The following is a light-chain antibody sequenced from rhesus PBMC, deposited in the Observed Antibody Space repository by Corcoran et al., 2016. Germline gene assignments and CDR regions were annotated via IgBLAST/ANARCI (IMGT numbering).Light chain of an antibody. CDR1: QGISNA. V-gene: IGKV1-33*01. Sequence: DIHMTQSPSSLSASVGDKVTIPFRASQGISNALAWYQQKPGKAPKLLIYAASNLKSWVPSRFSGSGSGTDFTLTISSLQTEDFAVYYCQQRNSYPLTFGGWTKVEIK. CDR3: QQRNSYPLT. CDR2: AAS. J-gene: IGKJ4*01.